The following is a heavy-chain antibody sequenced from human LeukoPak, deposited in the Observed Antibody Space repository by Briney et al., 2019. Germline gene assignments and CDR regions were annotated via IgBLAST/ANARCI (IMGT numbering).Heavy chain of an antibody. D-gene: IGHD3-9*01. V-gene: IGHV3-49*04. Sequence: GGSLRLSCTASGFTFGDYAMSWVRQAPGKGLEWVGFIRSKAYGGTTEYAASVKGRFTISRDDSKSIAYLQMNSLKTEDTAVYYCTSGGVRYFDWLGIPWLPDYFDYWGQGTLVTVSS. CDR3: TSGGVRYFDWLGIPWLPDYFDY. CDR1: GFTFGDYA. J-gene: IGHJ4*02. CDR2: IRSKAYGGTT.